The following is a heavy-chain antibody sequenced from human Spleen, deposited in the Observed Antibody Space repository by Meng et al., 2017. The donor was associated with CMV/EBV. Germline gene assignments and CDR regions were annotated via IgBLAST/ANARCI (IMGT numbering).Heavy chain of an antibody. CDR2: ISAYNGNT. J-gene: IGHJ5*02. V-gene: IGHV1-18*01. CDR1: GSSFTSYG. CDR3: ARVVRGLRSNWFDP. Sequence: SGSSFTSYGIRWVRRAPRQGLEWMGWISAYNGNTNYAQKRQGRVTMTTDTSTSTAYMELRSLRSDDTAVYYCARVVRGLRSNWFDPWGQGTLVTVSS. D-gene: IGHD3-10*02.